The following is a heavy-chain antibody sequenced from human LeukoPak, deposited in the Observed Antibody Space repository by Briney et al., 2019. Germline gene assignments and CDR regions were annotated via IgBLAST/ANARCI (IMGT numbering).Heavy chain of an antibody. V-gene: IGHV1-18*01. D-gene: IGHD3-9*01. CDR1: GYTFTSYG. Sequence: ASVKVSCKASGYTFTSYGTSWVRQAPGQGLEWMGWISAYNGNTNYAQKLQGRVTMTTDTSTSTAYMELRSLRSDDTAVYYCARGGYDILTGKTHGMDVWGQGTTVTVSS. CDR3: ARGGYDILTGKTHGMDV. CDR2: ISAYNGNT. J-gene: IGHJ6*02.